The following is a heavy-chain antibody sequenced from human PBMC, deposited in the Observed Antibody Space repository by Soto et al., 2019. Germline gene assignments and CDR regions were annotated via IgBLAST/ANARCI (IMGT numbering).Heavy chain of an antibody. CDR1: GFTFSSYA. V-gene: IGHV3-23*01. CDR3: AKDQDIVVVVAEDWFDP. D-gene: IGHD2-15*01. J-gene: IGHJ5*02. CDR2: ISGSGGST. Sequence: GGSLRLSCAASGFTFSSYAMSWVRQAPGKGLEWVSAISGSGGSTYYADSVKGRFTISRDNSKNTLYLQMNSLRAEDTAVYYCAKDQDIVVVVAEDWFDPWGQGTLVTVSS.